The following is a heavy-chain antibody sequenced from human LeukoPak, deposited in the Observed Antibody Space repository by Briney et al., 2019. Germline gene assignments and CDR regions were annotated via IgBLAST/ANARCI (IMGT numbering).Heavy chain of an antibody. CDR2: IYYSGST. D-gene: IGHD3-3*02. V-gene: IGHV4-39*07. Sequence: SETLSLTCTVSGGSISSSSYYWGWIRQPPGKGLEWIGSIYYSGSTYYNPSLKSRVTISVDTSKNQFSLKLSSVTAADTAVYYCATTNREYSQREGGYWGQGTLVTVSS. CDR3: ATTNREYSQREGGY. J-gene: IGHJ4*02. CDR1: GGSISSSSYY.